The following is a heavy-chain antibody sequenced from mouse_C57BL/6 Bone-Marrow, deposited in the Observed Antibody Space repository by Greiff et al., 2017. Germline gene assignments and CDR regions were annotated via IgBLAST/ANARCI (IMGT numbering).Heavy chain of an antibody. D-gene: IGHD1-1*01. CDR1: GYTFTSYW. V-gene: IGHV1-64*01. CDR3: AKETTVVATKYAMDY. J-gene: IGHJ4*01. Sequence: VQLQQPGAELVKPGASVKLSCKASGYTFTSYWMHWVKQRPGQGLEWIGMIHPNSGSTNYNEKSKSKATLTVDKSSSTAYMPLSSLTSEDSAVYYCAKETTVVATKYAMDYWGQGTSVTVSS. CDR2: IHPNSGST.